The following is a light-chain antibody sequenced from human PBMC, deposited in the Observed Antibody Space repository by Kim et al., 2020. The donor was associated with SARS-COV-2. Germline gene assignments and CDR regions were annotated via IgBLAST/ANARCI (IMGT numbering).Light chain of an antibody. V-gene: IGKV1-8*01. CDR3: QQYYSYPLT. CDR1: QGISSY. Sequence: AIRMTQSPSSFSASTGDRVTITCRASQGISSYLAWYQQKPGKAPKLLIYAAPTLQSGVPSRFSGSGSGTDFTLTISCLQSEDFATYYCQQYYSYPLTFGGGTKLEIK. J-gene: IGKJ4*01. CDR2: AAP.